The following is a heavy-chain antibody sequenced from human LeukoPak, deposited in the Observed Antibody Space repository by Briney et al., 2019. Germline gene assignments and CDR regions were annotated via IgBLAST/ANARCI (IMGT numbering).Heavy chain of an antibody. J-gene: IGHJ4*02. Sequence: SQTLSLTCTVSGGSISSGGYYWSWIRQHPGKGLEWIGYIYYRGSTYYNPSLKSRVTISVDTSKNQFSLKLSSVTAADTAVYYCARSQYYYGSGSYYNPPPLFDYWGQGTLVTVSS. CDR2: IYYRGST. CDR1: GGSISSGGYY. D-gene: IGHD3-10*01. V-gene: IGHV4-31*03. CDR3: ARSQYYYGSGSYYNPPPLFDY.